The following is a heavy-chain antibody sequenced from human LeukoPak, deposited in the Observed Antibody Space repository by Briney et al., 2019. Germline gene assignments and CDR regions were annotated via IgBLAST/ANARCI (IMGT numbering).Heavy chain of an antibody. Sequence: ASVKVSCKTSGYSFNSHHVHWVRQAPGQGLDWMGVKFSHDGTTSYTQNFQGRLTMTRDTSTSTVYMELSSLRSEDTAVYYRARDSGNFHHDMDVWGQGTTVIVSS. V-gene: IGHV1-46*02. D-gene: IGHD1-1*01. CDR2: KFSHDGTT. CDR1: GYSFNSHH. J-gene: IGHJ6*02. CDR3: ARDSGNFHHDMDV.